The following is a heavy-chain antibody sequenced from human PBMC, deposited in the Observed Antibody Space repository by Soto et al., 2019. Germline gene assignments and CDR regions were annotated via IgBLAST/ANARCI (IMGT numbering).Heavy chain of an antibody. V-gene: IGHV1-69*13. CDR3: ARDCASVILVGCYYYGMDV. CDR1: GGTFSSYA. CDR2: IIPIFGTA. D-gene: IGHD2-15*01. Sequence: SVKVSCKASGGTFSSYAISWVRQAPGQGLEWMGGIIPIFGTANYAQKFQGRVTITADESTSTAYMELSGLTSEDTAEYYCARDCASVILVGCYYYGMDVWGQGTTVTVSS. J-gene: IGHJ6*02.